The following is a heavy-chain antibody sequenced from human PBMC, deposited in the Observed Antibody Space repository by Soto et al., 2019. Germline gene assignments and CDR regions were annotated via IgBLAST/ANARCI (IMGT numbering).Heavy chain of an antibody. CDR2: INAGNGDT. CDR1: GYTFTSYP. V-gene: IGHV1-3*01. CDR3: ARDWTHYDSSGPGDY. Sequence: ASVKASCKASGYTFTSYPMHWVRQAPGQGLEWMGWINAGNGDTKYSQKFQGRVTITRDTSANTAYMELSSLRSEDTAVFYCARDWTHYDSSGPGDYWGQGTLVTVSS. J-gene: IGHJ4*02. D-gene: IGHD3-22*01.